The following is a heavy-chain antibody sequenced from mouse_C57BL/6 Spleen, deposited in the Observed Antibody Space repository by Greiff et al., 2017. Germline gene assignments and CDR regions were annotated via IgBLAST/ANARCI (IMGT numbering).Heavy chain of an antibody. CDR1: GYTFTSYW. J-gene: IGHJ2*01. D-gene: IGHD1-1*01. Sequence: QVQLQQPGAELVKPGASVKLSCTASGYTFTSYWMQWVKQRPGQGLEWIGAIDPSDSYTNYKQKFKGKATLTVDTSSSTAYMQLNSLTSEDSAVYYCAKEGSFFTSVVFDYWGQGTTLTVSS. CDR2: IDPSDSYT. CDR3: AKEGSFFTSVVFDY. V-gene: IGHV1-50*01.